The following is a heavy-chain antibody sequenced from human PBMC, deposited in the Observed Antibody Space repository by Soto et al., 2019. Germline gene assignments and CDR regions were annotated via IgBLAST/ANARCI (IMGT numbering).Heavy chain of an antibody. J-gene: IGHJ4*02. Sequence: ASVKVSCKASGYTFTSFFIHWVRQAPGQGLEWMGRSNPSDGGTTYAQQFQGRVTMTRDTSTSTVYMELSSLRSDDTAVYYCARVNWNDVPFGFDYWGQGTMVTVSS. CDR2: SNPSDGGT. V-gene: IGHV1-46*01. D-gene: IGHD1-1*01. CDR3: ARVNWNDVPFGFDY. CDR1: GYTFTSFF.